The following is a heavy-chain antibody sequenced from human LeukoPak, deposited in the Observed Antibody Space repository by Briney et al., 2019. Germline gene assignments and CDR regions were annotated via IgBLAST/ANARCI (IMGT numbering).Heavy chain of an antibody. CDR3: ASWFPNYYDSSGYDY. CDR1: GFTFSSYS. V-gene: IGHV3-48*02. Sequence: GGSLRLSCAASGFTFSSYSMNWVRQAPGKGLEWVSYISSSSSTMYYADSVKGRFTISRDNAKNSLYLQMNSLRDEDTAVYYCASWFPNYYDSSGYDYWGQGTLVTVSS. J-gene: IGHJ4*02. CDR2: ISSSSSTM. D-gene: IGHD3-22*01.